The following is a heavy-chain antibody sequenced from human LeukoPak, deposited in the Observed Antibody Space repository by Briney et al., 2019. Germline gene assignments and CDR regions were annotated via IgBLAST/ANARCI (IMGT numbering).Heavy chain of an antibody. D-gene: IGHD3-22*01. CDR3: ARSPAYYYDSSGYPFDY. J-gene: IGHJ4*02. CDR2: ISSSSSYI. V-gene: IGHV3-21*01. CDR1: GFTFSSYS. Sequence: GSLRLSCAASGFTFSSYSMNWVRQAPGKGLEWVSSISSSSSYIYYADSVKGRFTISRDNAKNSLYLQMNSLRAEDTAVYYCARSPAYYYDSSGYPFDYWGQGTLVTVSS.